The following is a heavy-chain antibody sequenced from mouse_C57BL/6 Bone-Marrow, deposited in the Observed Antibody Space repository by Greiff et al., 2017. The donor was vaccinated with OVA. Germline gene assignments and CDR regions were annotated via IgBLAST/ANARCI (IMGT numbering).Heavy chain of an antibody. Sequence: QVQLQQPGAELVRPGSSVKLSCKASGYTFTSYWMHWVKQRPIQGLEWIGNIDPSDSETHYNQKFKDKATLTVDKSSSTAYMQLSSLTSEDSAVYYCARRLQRDSSGYSFAYWGQGTLVTVSA. CDR1: GYTFTSYW. J-gene: IGHJ3*01. V-gene: IGHV1-52*01. D-gene: IGHD3-2*02. CDR2: IDPSDSET. CDR3: ARRLQRDSSGYSFAY.